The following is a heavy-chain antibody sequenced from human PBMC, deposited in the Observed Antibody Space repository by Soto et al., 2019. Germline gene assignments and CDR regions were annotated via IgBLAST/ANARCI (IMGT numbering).Heavy chain of an antibody. Sequence: XSVKVSSTASGYTFTGYYMHWVRQAPGQGLEWMGRINPNSGGTNYAQKFQGRVTMTRDTSISTAYMELSRLRSDDTAVYYCAGIYHFWSGYYTPYYYYGMDVWGQGTTVTVSS. J-gene: IGHJ6*02. CDR3: AGIYHFWSGYYTPYYYYGMDV. CDR2: INPNSGGT. CDR1: GYTFTGYY. V-gene: IGHV1-2*06. D-gene: IGHD3-3*01.